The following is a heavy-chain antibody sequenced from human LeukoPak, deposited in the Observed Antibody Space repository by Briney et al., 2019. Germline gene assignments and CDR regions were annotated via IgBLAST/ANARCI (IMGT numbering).Heavy chain of an antibody. CDR2: INHSGNT. J-gene: IGHJ4*02. Sequence: SETLSLTCAVYGGSFSGYYWSWIRQPPGKGLEWIGEINHSGNTNYNPSLKSRVTISVDTSKNQFSLKLTSVTAADTAVYYCARGFCTSTNCYIFDYWGQGTLVTVSS. V-gene: IGHV4-34*01. CDR1: GGSFSGYY. D-gene: IGHD2-2*02. CDR3: ARGFCTSTNCYIFDY.